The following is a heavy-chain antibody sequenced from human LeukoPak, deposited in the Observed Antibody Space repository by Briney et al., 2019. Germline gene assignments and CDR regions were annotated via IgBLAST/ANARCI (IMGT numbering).Heavy chain of an antibody. D-gene: IGHD3-16*02. CDR3: ARTRSPYDYVWGSYRYGDGAFDI. CDR2: IKQDGSEK. J-gene: IGHJ3*02. V-gene: IGHV3-7*01. Sequence: GGSLRLSCAASGFTVSSNYMSWVRQAPGKGLEWVANIKQDGSEKYYVDSVKGRFTISRDNAKNSLYLQMNSLRAEDTAVYYCARTRSPYDYVWGSYRYGDGAFDIWGQGTMVTVSS. CDR1: GFTVSSNY.